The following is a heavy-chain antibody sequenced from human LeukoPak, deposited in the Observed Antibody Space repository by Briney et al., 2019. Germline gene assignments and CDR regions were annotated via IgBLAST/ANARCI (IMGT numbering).Heavy chain of an antibody. CDR1: GGTFISYA. V-gene: IGHV1-69*04. CDR2: IIPILGIA. Sequence: AVRVSCKASGGTFISYAISWVRQAPGQGGEWRGRIIPILGIANYTQKFQGRGTITADKAKRTAYMELSSLRSEDTAVYYCARDPLGSGYSSYWGQGTLVTVSS. CDR3: ARDPLGSGYSSY. D-gene: IGHD5-18*01. J-gene: IGHJ4*02.